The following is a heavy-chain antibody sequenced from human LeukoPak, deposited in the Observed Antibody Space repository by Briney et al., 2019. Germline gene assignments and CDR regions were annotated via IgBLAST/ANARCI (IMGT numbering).Heavy chain of an antibody. CDR3: ARETGAGTFDY. V-gene: IGHV3-11*01. CDR1: GFTFSDYY. J-gene: IGHJ4*02. Sequence: GGSLRLSCAASGFTFSDYYISWIRQAPGKGLEWVSDISPSGDIISYADSVKGRFIISRDYAKESLHLQMNSLRVEDSAVYYCARETGAGTFDYWDQGTQVTVSS. CDR2: ISPSGDII. D-gene: IGHD6-19*01.